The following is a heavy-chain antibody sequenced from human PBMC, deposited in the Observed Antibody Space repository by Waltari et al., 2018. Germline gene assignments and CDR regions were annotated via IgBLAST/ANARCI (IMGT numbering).Heavy chain of an antibody. CDR1: GFTFSSYA. CDR2: IKGNGGST. J-gene: IGHJ4*02. CDR3: AKVVVSDSPDYFDY. D-gene: IGHD2-15*01. V-gene: IGHV3-23*01. Sequence: EVQLLESGGGLVQPGGSLRLSCEASGFTFSSYAMSWVRQAPGKGLEWVSTIKGNGGSTHYADSVKGRFTISRENSKSTLYVQMNSLRAEDTAVYYCAKVVVSDSPDYFDYWGQGVLVAVSP.